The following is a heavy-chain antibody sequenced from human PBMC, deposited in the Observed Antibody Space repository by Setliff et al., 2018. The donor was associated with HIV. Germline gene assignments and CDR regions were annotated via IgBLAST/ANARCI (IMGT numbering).Heavy chain of an antibody. CDR2: ISPDNGNR. Sequence: ASVKVSCKSSGYTLTDYFMHWVRQAPGQGLEWMGWISPDNGNRRILRRFQGRLTLTRDTSIRTAYMELSGLTFDDTAMYYCARDRRAGVYYYTDVWGTGTTVTVSS. CDR3: ARDRRAGVYYYTDV. J-gene: IGHJ6*03. CDR1: GYTLTDYF. V-gene: IGHV1-2*02. D-gene: IGHD7-27*01.